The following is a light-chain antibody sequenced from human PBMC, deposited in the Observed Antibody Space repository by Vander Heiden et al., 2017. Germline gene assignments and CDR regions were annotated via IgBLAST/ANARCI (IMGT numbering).Light chain of an antibody. CDR1: QSVSSR. Sequence: EIVLTQSPATLSLSPGERATLSCRASQSVSSRVAWYQHKPGQAPRLLIYDASNRATGIPARFSCSGWVTDFTLTIDSPEIEDFAVYYGQQGDSWVTVGPGTKVEIK. CDR2: DAS. V-gene: IGKV3-11*01. CDR3: QQGDSWVT. J-gene: IGKJ3*01.